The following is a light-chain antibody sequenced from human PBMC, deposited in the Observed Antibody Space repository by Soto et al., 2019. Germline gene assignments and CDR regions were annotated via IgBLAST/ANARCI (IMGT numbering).Light chain of an antibody. Sequence: DIQMTQSPSSLSASVGDTVTITCRASQGISNYLAWYQQKPGQVPNLLIYAASTLQSGVPSRFSGSGSVTDFTLTISSLRPEDVATYYWQKYNNAPRTFGQGTKVEI. CDR3: QKYNNAPRT. CDR2: AAS. V-gene: IGKV1-27*01. CDR1: QGISNY. J-gene: IGKJ1*01.